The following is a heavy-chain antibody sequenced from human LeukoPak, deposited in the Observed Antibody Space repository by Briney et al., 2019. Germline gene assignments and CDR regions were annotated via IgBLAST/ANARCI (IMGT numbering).Heavy chain of an antibody. CDR1: GFTFSSYA. D-gene: IGHD1-7*01. CDR2: ISYDGSNK. Sequence: PGGSLRLSCAASGFTFSSYAMHWVRQAPGKGLEWVAVISYDGSNKYYADSVKGRFTISRDNAKNSVYLQMNSLRVEDTALYYCARGNGNYRYYFDYWGQGTLVTVSS. V-gene: IGHV3-30*04. J-gene: IGHJ4*02. CDR3: ARGNGNYRYYFDY.